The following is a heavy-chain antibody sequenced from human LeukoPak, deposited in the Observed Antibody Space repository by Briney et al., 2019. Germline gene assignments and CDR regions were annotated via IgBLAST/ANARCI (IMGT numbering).Heavy chain of an antibody. CDR2: INSDGSWT. V-gene: IGHV3-74*01. CDR3: ARGFRGYYFDY. CDR1: GNYW. D-gene: IGHD2-21*01. Sequence: GGSLRLSCAASGNYWMHWVRQAPGKGLVWVSHINSDGSWTSYADSVKGRFTISKDNAKNTVYLQMNSLRAEDTAVYYCARGFRGYYFDYWGQGTVVTVSS. J-gene: IGHJ4*02.